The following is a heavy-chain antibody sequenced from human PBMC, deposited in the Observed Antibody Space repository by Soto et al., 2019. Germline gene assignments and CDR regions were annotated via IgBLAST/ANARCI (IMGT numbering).Heavy chain of an antibody. Sequence: EVQLVESGGGLVQPGGSLRLSCAASGFTFSNYAMDWVRQAPGKVLEYVSGISSNGVGTYYANSVKDRFTISRANSKNTLYLQMGSLRAEDMAVYYCARREQSDYYYMDVWGKGTSVTVSS. CDR1: GFTFSNYA. D-gene: IGHD6-19*01. CDR3: ARREQSDYYYMDV. V-gene: IGHV3-64*01. J-gene: IGHJ6*03. CDR2: ISSNGVGT.